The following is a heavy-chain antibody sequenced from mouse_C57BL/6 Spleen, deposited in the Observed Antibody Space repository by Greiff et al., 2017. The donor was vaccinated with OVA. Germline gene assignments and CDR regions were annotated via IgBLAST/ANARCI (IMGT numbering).Heavy chain of an antibody. CDR2: INPYNGGT. J-gene: IGHJ3*01. D-gene: IGHD2-2*01. CDR1: GYTFTDYY. V-gene: IGHV1-19*01. CDR3: AIREDYGYDDGAWFAY. Sequence: VQLKQSGPVLVKPGASVKMSCKASGYTFTDYYMNWVKQSHGKSLEWIGVINPYNGGTSYNQKFKGKATLTVDKSSSTAYMELNSLTSEDSAVYYCAIREDYGYDDGAWFAYWGQGTLVTVSA.